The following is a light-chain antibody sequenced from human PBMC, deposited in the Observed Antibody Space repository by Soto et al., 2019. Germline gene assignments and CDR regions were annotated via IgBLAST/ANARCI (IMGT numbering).Light chain of an antibody. Sequence: EIVLTQSPATLSLSPGERATLSCRASQSVSSYLAWYQQKRGQAPRLLIYDASNRATGIPARFSGSRSGTYFTLTISSLEPEDFAVYYCQQRSNWPLTFGGGTKVEIK. V-gene: IGKV3-11*01. CDR3: QQRSNWPLT. CDR1: QSVSSY. CDR2: DAS. J-gene: IGKJ4*01.